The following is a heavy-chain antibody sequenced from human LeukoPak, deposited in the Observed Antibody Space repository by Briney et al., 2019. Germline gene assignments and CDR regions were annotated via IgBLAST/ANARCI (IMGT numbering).Heavy chain of an antibody. Sequence: GGSLRLSCAASGFTFSSYAMTWVRQAPGKGLEWVSAISGSGGSTYSADSVEGRFTISRANSKNTLYLQMTSLRAEDTAVYYCAKRSDAYRVFDYWGQGTLVTVSS. J-gene: IGHJ4*02. D-gene: IGHD5-24*01. CDR2: ISGSGGST. CDR3: AKRSDAYRVFDY. CDR1: GFTFSSYA. V-gene: IGHV3-23*01.